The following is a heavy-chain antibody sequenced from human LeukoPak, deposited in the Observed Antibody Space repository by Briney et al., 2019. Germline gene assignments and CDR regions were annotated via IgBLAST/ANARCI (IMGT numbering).Heavy chain of an antibody. CDR2: IYYTGSA. Sequence: SETLSLTCTVSGGSISSDYWSWIRQHPGRGLEWIGYIYYTGSAYYDPSLKSRVSISMDTSKNQFYLKLSSVTAADTAVYYCARDVIVGNGYYFDLWGQGTLVTVSS. D-gene: IGHD1-26*01. J-gene: IGHJ4*02. CDR1: GGSISSDY. CDR3: ARDVIVGNGYYFDL. V-gene: IGHV4-31*03.